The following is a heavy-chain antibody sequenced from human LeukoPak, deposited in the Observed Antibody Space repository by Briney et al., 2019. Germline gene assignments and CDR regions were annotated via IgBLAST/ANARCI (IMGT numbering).Heavy chain of an antibody. Sequence: SETLSLTCTVSGGSISSSSYYWGWIRQPPGKGLEWIGSIYYSGSTYYNPSLKSRVTISVDTSKNQFSLKLSSVTAADTAVYYCARGPSGYYRIPFDYWGQGTLVTVSS. CDR3: ARGPSGYYRIPFDY. D-gene: IGHD3-22*01. V-gene: IGHV4-39*01. J-gene: IGHJ4*02. CDR2: IYYSGST. CDR1: GGSISSSSYY.